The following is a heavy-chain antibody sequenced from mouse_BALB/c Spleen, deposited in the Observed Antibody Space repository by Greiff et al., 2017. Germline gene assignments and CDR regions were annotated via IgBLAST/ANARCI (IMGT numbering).Heavy chain of an antibody. CDR2: IWAGGST. V-gene: IGHV2-9*02. D-gene: IGHD2-3*01. CDR3: AREGEIYDGYDY. Sequence: VQGVESGPGLVAPSQSLSITCTVSGFSLTSYGVHWVRQPPGKGLEWLGVIWAGGSTNYNSALMSRLSISKDNSKSQVVLKMNSLQTDDTAMYYCAREGEIYDGYDYWGQGTTLTVSS. J-gene: IGHJ2*01. CDR1: GFSLTSYG.